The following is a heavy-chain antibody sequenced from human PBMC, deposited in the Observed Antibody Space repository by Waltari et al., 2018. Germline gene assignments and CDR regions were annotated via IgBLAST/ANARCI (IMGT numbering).Heavy chain of an antibody. CDR2: INHSGST. CDR1: GGSFSGYY. J-gene: IGHJ4*02. Sequence: QVQLQQWGAGLLKPSGTLSLTCAVYGGSFSGYYWRWIRQPPGKGLEWIGEINHSGSTNYNPSLKSRVTISVDTSKNQFSLKLSSVTAADTAVYYCARGFPYCSGGSCYGSFDYWGQGTLVTVSS. CDR3: ARGFPYCSGGSCYGSFDY. V-gene: IGHV4-34*01. D-gene: IGHD2-15*01.